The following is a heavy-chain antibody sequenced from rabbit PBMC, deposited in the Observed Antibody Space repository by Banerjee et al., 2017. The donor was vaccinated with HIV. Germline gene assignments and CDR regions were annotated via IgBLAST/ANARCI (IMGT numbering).Heavy chain of an antibody. CDR1: GFSFSSSYY. D-gene: IGHD6-1*01. CDR2: IYTNTGGT. Sequence: QSLEESGGDLVKPGASLTLTCTASGFSFSSSYYMCWVRQAPGKGLEWIACIYTNTGGTYYASWAKGRFTISKTSSTTVTLQMTSLTAADTATYFCARDTYTYATFYYFNLWGQGTLVTVS. J-gene: IGHJ4*01. CDR3: ARDTYTYATFYYFNL. V-gene: IGHV1S40*01.